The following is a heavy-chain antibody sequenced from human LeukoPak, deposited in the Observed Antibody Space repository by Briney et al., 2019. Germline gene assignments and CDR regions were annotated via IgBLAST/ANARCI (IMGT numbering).Heavy chain of an antibody. J-gene: IGHJ4*02. V-gene: IGHV4-61*02. CDR1: GGSISSGSYY. D-gene: IGHD5-18*01. CDR2: IYTSGST. CDR3: ASNNHRDGYSYGDYYFDY. Sequence: PSQTLSLTCTVSGGSISSGSYYWSWIRQPAGKGLEWIGRIYTSGSTNYNPSLKSRVTISVDTSKNQFSLKLRSVTAADTAVYYCASNNHRDGYSYGDYYFDYWGQGTLVTVSS.